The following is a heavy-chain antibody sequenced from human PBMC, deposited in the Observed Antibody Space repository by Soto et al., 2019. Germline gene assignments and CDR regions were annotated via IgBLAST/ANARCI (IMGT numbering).Heavy chain of an antibody. J-gene: IGHJ4*02. D-gene: IGHD3-10*01. V-gene: IGHV3-15*01. Sequence: EVQLVESGGGLVKPGGSLRLSCAASGFTFSNAWMSWVRQAPGKGLEWVGRIKSKTDGGTTDYAAPVKGRFTISRDDSKNTLYLQMNSVKTEDAAVYYCTTEGSRGGADYWGQGTLVTVSS. CDR3: TTEGSRGGADY. CDR2: IKSKTDGGTT. CDR1: GFTFSNAW.